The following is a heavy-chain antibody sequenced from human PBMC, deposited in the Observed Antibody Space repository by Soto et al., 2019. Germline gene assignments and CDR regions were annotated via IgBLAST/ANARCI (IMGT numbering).Heavy chain of an antibody. CDR1: GYNFTKYW. V-gene: IGHV5-51*01. CDR3: ASSPRGYCSSTSCRELGNYYGMDV. D-gene: IGHD2-2*01. J-gene: IGHJ6*02. Sequence: GESLKISCKGSGYNFTKYWIGWVRQMPGKGPEWMGIIYPGDSYTNYSPSFQGHVTISADKSISTAYLQWSSLKASDTAMYYCASSPRGYCSSTSCRELGNYYGMDVWGQGTTVTVSS. CDR2: IYPGDSYT.